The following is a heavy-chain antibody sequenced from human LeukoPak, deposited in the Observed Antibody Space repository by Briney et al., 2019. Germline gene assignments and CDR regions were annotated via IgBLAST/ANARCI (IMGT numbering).Heavy chain of an antibody. J-gene: IGHJ4*02. V-gene: IGHV3-74*01. Sequence: GGSLRLSCAASGFTFSTYCMHWVRHAPGKGPTWVSRICPDGTVTNYADSVKARFIISRDNARNTVYLQMNSLRVEDTAVYYCVRDFRSADYWGQGTLVTVSS. CDR2: ICPDGTVT. CDR3: VRDFRSADY. CDR1: GFTFSTYC.